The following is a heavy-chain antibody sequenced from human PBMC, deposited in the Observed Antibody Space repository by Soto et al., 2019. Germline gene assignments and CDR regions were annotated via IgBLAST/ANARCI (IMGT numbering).Heavy chain of an antibody. D-gene: IGHD3-22*01. CDR3: ARAHYDSSGYYYYYYGMDV. V-gene: IGHV4-34*01. Sequence: SETLSLTCAVYGGSFSGYYWSWIRQPPGKGLEWIGEINHSGSTNYNPSLKSRVTISVDTSKNQFSLKLSSVTAADTAVYYCARAHYDSSGYYYYYYGMDVWGQGTTVT. CDR1: GGSFSGYY. CDR2: INHSGST. J-gene: IGHJ6*02.